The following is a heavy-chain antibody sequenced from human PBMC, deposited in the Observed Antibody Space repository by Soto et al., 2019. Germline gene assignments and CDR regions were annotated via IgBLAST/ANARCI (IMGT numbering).Heavy chain of an antibody. CDR2: IYYSGST. D-gene: IGHD2-15*01. CDR1: LGSISIYY. Sequence: PSETLSITCIFSLGSISIYYWSWIRQPPGKGLEWIGYIYYSGSTNYNPSLKSRVTISVDTSKNQFSLKLSSVTAADTAVYYCARLSHGGIKYYSYYYGMDVWGQGTTVTVSS. V-gene: IGHV4-59*01. J-gene: IGHJ6*02. CDR3: ARLSHGGIKYYSYYYGMDV.